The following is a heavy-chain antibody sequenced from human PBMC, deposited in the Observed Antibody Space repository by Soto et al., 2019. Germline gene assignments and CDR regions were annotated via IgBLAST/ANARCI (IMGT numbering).Heavy chain of an antibody. V-gene: IGHV1-2*02. Sequence: SVKVSCKASGYTFTGYYMHWVRQAPGQGLEWMGWINPNSGGTNYAQKFQGRVTMTRDTSISTAYMELSRLRSDDTAVYYCARDFNVDTAMVLGVYWGQGTLVTASS. CDR2: INPNSGGT. D-gene: IGHD5-18*01. J-gene: IGHJ4*02. CDR1: GYTFTGYY. CDR3: ARDFNVDTAMVLGVY.